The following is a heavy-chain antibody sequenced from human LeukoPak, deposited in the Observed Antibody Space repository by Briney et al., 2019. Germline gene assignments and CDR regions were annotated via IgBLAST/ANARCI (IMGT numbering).Heavy chain of an antibody. CDR3: ASLDGFDI. J-gene: IGHJ3*02. CDR2: FDPEEGDI. CDR1: GYTLIELP. Sequence: ASVKVSCKVSGYTLIELPIHWVRQAPGKGLEWMGGFDPEEGDIIYAQKFQGRITVIEDTSTDTTFMELSSLRSEDTAVYYCASLDGFDIWGQGTMVTVSS. V-gene: IGHV1-24*01.